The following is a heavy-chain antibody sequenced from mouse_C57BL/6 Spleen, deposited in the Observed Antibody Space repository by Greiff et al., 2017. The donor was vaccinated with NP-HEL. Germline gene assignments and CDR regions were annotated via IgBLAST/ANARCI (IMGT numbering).Heavy chain of an antibody. CDR3: ARHPLTGTRFDYAMDY. D-gene: IGHD4-1*01. CDR1: GFTFSSYG. Sequence: EVKLVESGGDLVKPGGSLKLSCAASGFTFSSYGMSWVRQTPDKRLEWVAAISSGGSYNYYPDSVKGRFTISRDNAKNTLNMQMSSLKSEDTAMYYCARHPLTGTRFDYAMDYWGQGTSVTVSS. J-gene: IGHJ4*01. CDR2: ISSGGSYN. V-gene: IGHV5-6*02.